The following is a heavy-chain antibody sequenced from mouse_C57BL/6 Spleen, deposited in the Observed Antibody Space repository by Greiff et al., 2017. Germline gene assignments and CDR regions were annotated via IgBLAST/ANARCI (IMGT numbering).Heavy chain of an antibody. D-gene: IGHD1-1*01. V-gene: IGHV3-6*01. Sequence: ESGPGLVKPSQSLSLTCSVTGYSITSGYYWNWIRQFPGNKLEWMGYISYDGSNNYNPSLKNRISITRDTSKNQFFLKLNSVTTEDTATYYCARNSHYYGSSYDAMDYWGQGTSVTVSS. CDR3: ARNSHYYGSSYDAMDY. J-gene: IGHJ4*01. CDR1: GYSITSGYY. CDR2: ISYDGSN.